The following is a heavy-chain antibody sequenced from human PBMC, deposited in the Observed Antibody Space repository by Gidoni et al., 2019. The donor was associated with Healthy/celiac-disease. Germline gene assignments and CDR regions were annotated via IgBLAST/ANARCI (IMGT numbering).Heavy chain of an antibody. CDR3: AKVGAMVRGEIDY. J-gene: IGHJ4*02. CDR2: ISGSGGST. V-gene: IGHV3-23*01. D-gene: IGHD3-10*01. Sequence: EVQLLESGGGLVQPGGSLSLPCAASGFTFSSYAMSWVRQAPGKGLEWVSAISGSGGSTYYADSVKGRFTISRDNSKNTLYLQMNSLRAEDTAVYYCAKVGAMVRGEIDYWGQGTLVTVSS. CDR1: GFTFSSYA.